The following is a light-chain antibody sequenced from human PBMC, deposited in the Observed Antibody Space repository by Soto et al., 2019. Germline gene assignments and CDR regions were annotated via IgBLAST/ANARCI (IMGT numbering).Light chain of an antibody. Sequence: DIQMTQSPSTLSASVGDRVTITGRTRRSSSSCLAWYQQKPGKASSLLIYGASTIETGVPARFSGSGSGTDFTLTISSVQPDDFAAYYCQQYKSYPLTFGGGTKVDIK. CDR1: RSSSSC. J-gene: IGKJ4*02. V-gene: IGKV1-5*03. CDR2: GAS. CDR3: QQYKSYPLT.